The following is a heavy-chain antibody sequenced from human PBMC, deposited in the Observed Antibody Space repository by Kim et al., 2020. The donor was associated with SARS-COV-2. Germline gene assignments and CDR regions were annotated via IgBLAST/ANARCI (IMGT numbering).Heavy chain of an antibody. D-gene: IGHD3-10*01. Sequence: ESLKISCKGSGYTFTTYWIGWVRQMHGKGLEWMGVIYPADSDTRYNPSFQGQVTISADKSISTAYLQWSSLKASDTAMYYCARHKGSATYYNRYYYGMDVWGQGTTVTVSS. CDR1: GYTFTTYW. V-gene: IGHV5-51*01. J-gene: IGHJ6*02. CDR3: ARHKGSATYYNRYYYGMDV. CDR2: IYPADSDT.